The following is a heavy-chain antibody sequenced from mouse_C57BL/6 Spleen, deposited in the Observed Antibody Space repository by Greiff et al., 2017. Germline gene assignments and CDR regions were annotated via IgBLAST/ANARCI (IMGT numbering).Heavy chain of an antibody. V-gene: IGHV1-69*01. D-gene: IGHD1-1*01. Sequence: QVQLQQPGAELVMPGASVKLSCKASGYTFTSYWMHWVKQRPGQGLEWIGEIDPSDSYTNYNQKFKGKSTLTVDKSSSTAYRQLSSLTSEDSAVYYCARDYGSIRYYAMDYWGQGTSVTVSS. CDR3: ARDYGSIRYYAMDY. CDR1: GYTFTSYW. J-gene: IGHJ4*01. CDR2: IDPSDSYT.